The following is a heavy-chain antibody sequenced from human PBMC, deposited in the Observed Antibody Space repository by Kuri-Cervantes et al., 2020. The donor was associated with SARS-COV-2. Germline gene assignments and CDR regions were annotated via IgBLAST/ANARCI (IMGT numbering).Heavy chain of an antibody. CDR3: ARTNSGSFYFDY. D-gene: IGHD1-26*01. V-gene: IGHV3-53*01. CDR2: ICSGGST. CDR1: GFTVSSNY. J-gene: IGHJ4*02. Sequence: GGSLRLSCAASGFTVSSNYMSWVRQAPGKGLEWVSVICSGGSTYYADSVKGRFTISRDNSKNTLYLQMNSLRAEDTAVYYCARTNSGSFYFDYWGQGTLVTVSS.